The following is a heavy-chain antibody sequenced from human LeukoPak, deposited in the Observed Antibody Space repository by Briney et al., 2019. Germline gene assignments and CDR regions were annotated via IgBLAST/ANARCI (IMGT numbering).Heavy chain of an antibody. D-gene: IGHD3-10*01. CDR1: GYSISSGYY. J-gene: IGHJ3*02. Sequence: SETLSLTCTVSGYSISSGYYWGWIRQPPGKGLEWIGTIYHGGSTDYNPSLKSRVIISVDTSKNQFSLKLTSVTAADTAVYYCARGFRGRFSVWDASQIWGQGTMVTVSS. CDR2: IYHGGST. CDR3: ARGFRGRFSVWDASQI. V-gene: IGHV4-38-2*02.